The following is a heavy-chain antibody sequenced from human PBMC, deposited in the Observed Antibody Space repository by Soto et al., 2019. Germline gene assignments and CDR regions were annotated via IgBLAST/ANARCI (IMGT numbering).Heavy chain of an antibody. Sequence: TLSLTCTGSGASMSSSYWSWIRQPPGMGLEWIGYTSYSGTTNYNPSLKSRVTISVDTSKKQFSLKVTSLTAADTAVYYCARERCSGGSCYGAFEHWGPGALVTVS. CDR2: TSYSGTT. CDR3: ARERCSGGSCYGAFEH. CDR1: GASMSSSY. J-gene: IGHJ4*02. D-gene: IGHD2-15*01. V-gene: IGHV4-59*12.